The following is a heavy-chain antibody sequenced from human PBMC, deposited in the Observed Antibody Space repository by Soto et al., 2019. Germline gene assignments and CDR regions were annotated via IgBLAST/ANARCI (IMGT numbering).Heavy chain of an antibody. Sequence: EEQLVESGGGLVQPGGSLRLSCAASGLTFSSYWMTWVRQAPGKGLEWVANIREDGGEKNYVDSVKGRFTISRDNAKNSLYLKMNSLRAEDTVVYYFGRGEGMGDDPWGQGTLVTVS. D-gene: IGHD3-16*01. V-gene: IGHV3-7*04. CDR3: GRGEGMGDDP. J-gene: IGHJ5*02. CDR1: GLTFSSYW. CDR2: IREDGGEK.